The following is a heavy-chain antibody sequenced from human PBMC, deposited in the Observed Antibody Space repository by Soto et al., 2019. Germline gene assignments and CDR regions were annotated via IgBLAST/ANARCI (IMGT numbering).Heavy chain of an antibody. CDR2: ISAYNGNT. J-gene: IGHJ6*02. Sequence: GASVKVSCKASGCTFTSYGISWVRQAPGQGLEWMGWISAYNGNTNYAQKLQGRVTMTTDTSTSTAYMELRSLRSDDTAVYYCARSRLYSSSSNYYYYGMDVWGQGTTVTVSS. CDR3: ARSRLYSSSSNYYYYGMDV. D-gene: IGHD6-6*01. V-gene: IGHV1-18*04. CDR1: GCTFTSYG.